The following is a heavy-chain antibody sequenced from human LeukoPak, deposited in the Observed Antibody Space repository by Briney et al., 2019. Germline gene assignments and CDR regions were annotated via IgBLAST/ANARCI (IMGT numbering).Heavy chain of an antibody. D-gene: IGHD3-10*01. CDR3: ARHKGQAEGKEAFDI. CDR1: GGSISNSSPYY. Sequence: SETLSLTCTVSGGSISNSSPYYWDWIHQPPGKGLEWIGTIYYSGSTSYNPSLTSRVTISVDTSKNQFSLNLRSVTAADTAVYFCARHKGQAEGKEAFDIWGQGTMVTVSS. V-gene: IGHV4-39*01. J-gene: IGHJ3*02. CDR2: IYYSGST.